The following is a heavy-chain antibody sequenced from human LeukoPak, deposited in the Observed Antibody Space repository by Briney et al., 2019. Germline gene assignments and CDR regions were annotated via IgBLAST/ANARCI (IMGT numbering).Heavy chain of an antibody. CDR2: INRSGST. J-gene: IGHJ4*02. CDR3: ARGGFYCGGDCYVDY. Sequence: SETLSLTCAVYGGSFSPYYWSWIRQPPGKGLEWIGEINRSGSTNYNPSLKSRVTISVDASKNQFSLRLSSVTAADTAVYYCARGGFYCGGDCYVDYWGQGTLVTVSS. CDR1: GGSFSPYY. V-gene: IGHV4-34*01. D-gene: IGHD2-21*02.